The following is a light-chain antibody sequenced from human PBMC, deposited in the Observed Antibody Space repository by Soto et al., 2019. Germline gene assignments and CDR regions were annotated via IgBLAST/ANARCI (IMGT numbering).Light chain of an antibody. V-gene: IGLV2-14*01. CDR1: SSDIGGYNY. J-gene: IGLJ1*01. Sequence: QSVLTQPASESGSPGQSITISCTGTSSDIGGYNYVSWYQQYPGKAPKLMIYGVSNRPSGVSNRLSGSNPGHTASLTITGFQAEDVADYYCSSYVSNNNCVFGTGSKGTGL. CDR3: SSYVSNNNCV. CDR2: GVS.